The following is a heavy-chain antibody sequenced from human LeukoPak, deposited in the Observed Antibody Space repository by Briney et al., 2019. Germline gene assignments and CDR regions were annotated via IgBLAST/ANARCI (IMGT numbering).Heavy chain of an antibody. CDR3: ARANNWNYALGY. Sequence: PAASVKVSCKASGYTFTSYGISWVRQAPGQGLEWMGWISAYNGNTNYGQKFQGRVTMTTDTSTGTAYMELRSLRSDDTAMYYCARANNWNYALGYWGQGTLVTVSS. CDR1: GYTFTSYG. V-gene: IGHV1-18*01. CDR2: ISAYNGNT. D-gene: IGHD1-7*01. J-gene: IGHJ4*02.